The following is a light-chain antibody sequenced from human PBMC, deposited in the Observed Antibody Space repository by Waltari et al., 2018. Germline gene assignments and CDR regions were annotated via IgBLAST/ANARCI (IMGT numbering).Light chain of an antibody. CDR3: QVWDSSTAWV. V-gene: IGLV3-9*01. J-gene: IGLJ3*02. Sequence: SYELSQPLSGSVALGQTANLTCGGKNIGNKHFNWYRKKPGQAPVPVIYRDRSRPSGIPERFSGSNSGNTATLTISRAQAGDEADYYCQVWDSSTAWVFGGGTKLTVL. CDR1: NIGNKH. CDR2: RDR.